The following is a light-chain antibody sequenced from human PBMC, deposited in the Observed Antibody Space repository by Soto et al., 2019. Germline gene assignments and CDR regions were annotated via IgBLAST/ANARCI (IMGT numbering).Light chain of an antibody. CDR3: SSYSISTAYL. J-gene: IGLJ1*01. CDR2: EVN. CDR1: SSDVGGYDY. V-gene: IGLV2-14*01. Sequence: QSVLTQAAAVSGSPGQSITISCTGTSSDVGGYDYVSWYQLHPGKAPKLMVFEVNNRPSGVSYRFSGSKSGNTASLTISGLQAEDEADYFCSSYSISTAYLFGTGTKSPS.